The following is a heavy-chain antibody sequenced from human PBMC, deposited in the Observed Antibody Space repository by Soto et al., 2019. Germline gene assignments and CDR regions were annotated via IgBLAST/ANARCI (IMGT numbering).Heavy chain of an antibody. CDR2: MNPNSGNT. J-gene: IGHJ4*02. V-gene: IGHV1-8*01. CDR3: ARVRHSYGYEYFDY. CDR1: RYTFTSYD. D-gene: IGHD5-18*01. Sequence: ASLKVSCKASRYTFTSYDINWVRQATGQGLEWMGWMNPNSGNTGYAQKFQGRVTMTRNTSISTAYMELSSLRSEDTAVYYCARVRHSYGYEYFDYWGQGTLVTGSS.